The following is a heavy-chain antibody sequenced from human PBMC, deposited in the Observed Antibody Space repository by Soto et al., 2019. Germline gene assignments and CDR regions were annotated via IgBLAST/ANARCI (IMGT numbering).Heavy chain of an antibody. Sequence: ASVKVSCKASGFTFTSSSVQWVRQARGQRLEWIGWITVGTGNTDYAQKFQERVTITRDMSTSTAYMELSNLRSEDTAVYYCAAGDSSGYYGGWGQGTQVTVSS. D-gene: IGHD3-22*01. V-gene: IGHV1-58*01. CDR1: GFTFTSSS. CDR2: ITVGTGNT. CDR3: AAGDSSGYYGG. J-gene: IGHJ4*02.